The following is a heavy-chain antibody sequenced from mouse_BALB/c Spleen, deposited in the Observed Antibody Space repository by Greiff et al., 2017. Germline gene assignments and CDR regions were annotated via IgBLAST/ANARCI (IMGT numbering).Heavy chain of an antibody. CDR3: ARVGY. CDR2: IYPGDGDT. J-gene: IGHJ2*01. Sequence: VQLQQSGAELARPGASVKLSCKASGYTFTSYWMQWVKQRPGQGLEWIGAIYPGDGDTRYTQKFKGKATLTADKSSSTAYMQLSSLASEDSAVYYCARVGYWGQGTTLTVSS. CDR1: GYTFTSYW. D-gene: IGHD1-3*01. V-gene: IGHV1-87*01.